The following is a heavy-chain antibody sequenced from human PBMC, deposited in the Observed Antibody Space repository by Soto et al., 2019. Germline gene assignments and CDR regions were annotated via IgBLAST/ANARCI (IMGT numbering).Heavy chain of an antibody. J-gene: IGHJ4*02. V-gene: IGHV3-74*01. CDR2: INGDGSGT. CDR1: GFTFSGSW. CDR3: ARGIFGSGTANDY. D-gene: IGHD3-10*01. Sequence: EVQLVESGGGLVQPGGSLRLSCAASGFTFSGSWMHWVRQAPGKGLVWVSGINGDGSGTSYADFVKGRFTISRDDAKNTRFLQMNGLRAEDTAVYYCARGIFGSGTANDYWGQGTLVTVSS.